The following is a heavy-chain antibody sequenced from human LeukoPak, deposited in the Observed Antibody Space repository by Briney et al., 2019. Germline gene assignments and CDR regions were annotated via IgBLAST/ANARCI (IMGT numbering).Heavy chain of an antibody. CDR3: AREGHTSGFCGSFDI. Sequence: GGSLSLSCALSGRPSSSSIRHWVRRAPGKGLEWVAGMSFDGSQYYVESVKGRFTISRDNSGNTVYLHMTSLRPEDTAVYFCAREGHTSGFCGSFDIWGQGTTVTISS. CDR2: MSFDGSQ. D-gene: IGHD5-12*01. CDR1: GRPSSSSI. J-gene: IGHJ3*02. V-gene: IGHV3-30*03.